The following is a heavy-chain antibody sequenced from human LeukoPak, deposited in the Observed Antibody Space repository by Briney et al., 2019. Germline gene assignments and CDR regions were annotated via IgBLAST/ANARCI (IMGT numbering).Heavy chain of an antibody. Sequence: ASVKVSCKASGYTFTGYYMYWVRQAPGQGLEWMGWINPNSGGTNYAQKFQGRVTMTRDTSISTAYMELSRLRSDDTAVYYCARTGDILTGYWSRGEIRRYFDYWGQGTLVTVSS. V-gene: IGHV1-2*02. CDR3: ARTGDILTGYWSRGEIRRYFDY. CDR1: GYTFTGYY. CDR2: INPNSGGT. D-gene: IGHD3-9*01. J-gene: IGHJ4*02.